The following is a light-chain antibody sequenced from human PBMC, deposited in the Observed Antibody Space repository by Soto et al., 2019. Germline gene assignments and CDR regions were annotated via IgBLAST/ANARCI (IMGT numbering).Light chain of an antibody. CDR2: DAS. CDR1: QSINSRS. CDR3: QQYVASPYT. J-gene: IGKJ2*01. Sequence: DIVLTQSPGTLSLSPGERATLSCGASQSINSRSLAWYQQKPGQAPRLLIYDASSRATGIPDRFSASGSGTDFTLTISSLEPEDFAVYYCQQYVASPYTVGQGTKVDSK. V-gene: IGKV3-20*01.